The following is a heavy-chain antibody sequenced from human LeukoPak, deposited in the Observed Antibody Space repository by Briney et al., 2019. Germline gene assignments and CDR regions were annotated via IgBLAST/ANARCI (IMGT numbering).Heavy chain of an antibody. Sequence: GGSLRLSCTASGFTFGDYAMSWVRQAPGKGLEWVGFIRSKAYGGTTEYAASVKGRFTISRDDSTSIAYLQMNSLKTEDTAVYYCTTERDFGRKYNYYYMDVWGKGTTVTVSS. CDR1: GFTFGDYA. CDR3: TTERDFGRKYNYYYMDV. J-gene: IGHJ6*03. CDR2: IRSKAYGGTT. V-gene: IGHV3-49*04. D-gene: IGHD3-10*01.